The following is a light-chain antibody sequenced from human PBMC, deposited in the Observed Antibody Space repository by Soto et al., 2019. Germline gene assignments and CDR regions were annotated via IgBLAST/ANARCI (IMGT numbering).Light chain of an antibody. CDR3: LQHNSYPLT. J-gene: IGKJ4*01. Sequence: DIQMTQSPSSLSASVGDRVSITCRASQDIRKDLGWFQQKPGKAPKRLIYAASSLQSGVPSRFSGSGSGTEFTLTISSLQPEEFATYYCLQHNSYPLTFGGGTKVDFK. CDR1: QDIRKD. V-gene: IGKV1-17*01. CDR2: AAS.